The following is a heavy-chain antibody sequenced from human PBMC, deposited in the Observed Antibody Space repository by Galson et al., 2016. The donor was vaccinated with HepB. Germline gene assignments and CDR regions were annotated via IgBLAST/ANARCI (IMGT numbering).Heavy chain of an antibody. CDR2: ISGSGGST. Sequence: SLRLSCAASGFTFSSYAMSWVRQAPGKGLEWVSAISGSGGSTYYADSVKGRFTISRDNSKNTLYLQMNSLRAEDTAVYYCAKDIGYCSGGTCPNDAFDIWGQGTMVTVSS. V-gene: IGHV3-23*01. D-gene: IGHD2-15*01. CDR1: GFTFSSYA. J-gene: IGHJ3*02. CDR3: AKDIGYCSGGTCPNDAFDI.